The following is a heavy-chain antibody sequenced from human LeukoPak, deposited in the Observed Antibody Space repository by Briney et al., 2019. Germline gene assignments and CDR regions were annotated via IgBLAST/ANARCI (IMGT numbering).Heavy chain of an antibody. Sequence: GGSLRLSCAASGFTFSSYGMHWVRQAPGKGLEWVAFIRYDGSNKYYADSVKGRFTISRDNSKNTLYLQMNSLRAEDTAVYYCARGGAYYYDSTHAFDIWGQGTMVTVSS. CDR3: ARGGAYYYDSTHAFDI. CDR1: GFTFSSYG. V-gene: IGHV3-30*02. J-gene: IGHJ3*02. D-gene: IGHD3-22*01. CDR2: IRYDGSNK.